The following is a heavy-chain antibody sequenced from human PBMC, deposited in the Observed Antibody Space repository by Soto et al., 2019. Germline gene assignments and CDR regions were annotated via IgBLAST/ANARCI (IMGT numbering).Heavy chain of an antibody. Sequence: GASVTVSCKASVYTFTSYGISWVRQDPGQGLEWMGWISAYNGNTNYAQKLQGRVTMTTDTSTSTAYMELRSLRSDDTAVYYCARDLFYSSGWSPPPAFDIWGQGTMVTVSS. CDR3: ARDLFYSSGWSPPPAFDI. CDR1: VYTFTSYG. D-gene: IGHD6-19*01. J-gene: IGHJ3*02. CDR2: ISAYNGNT. V-gene: IGHV1-18*01.